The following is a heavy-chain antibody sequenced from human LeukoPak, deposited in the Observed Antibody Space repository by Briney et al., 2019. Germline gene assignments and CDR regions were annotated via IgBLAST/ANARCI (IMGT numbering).Heavy chain of an antibody. CDR1: GSTFSNYA. J-gene: IGHJ4*02. D-gene: IGHD4-17*01. CDR3: ARGHGDYYPGNFVAY. CDR2: IRGSGDTT. Sequence: GGSLRLSCVASGSTFSNYAMSWVRQAAGKGLEWVSTIRGSGDTTFYAESVKGRFTLSRDNSNNTLSLQMNSLRADDTAIYYCARGHGDYYPGNFVAYWGQGTLVTVSS. V-gene: IGHV3-23*01.